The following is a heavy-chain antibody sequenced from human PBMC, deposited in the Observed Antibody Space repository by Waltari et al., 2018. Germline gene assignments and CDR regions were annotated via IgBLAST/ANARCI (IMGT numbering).Heavy chain of an antibody. V-gene: IGHV4-34*01. D-gene: IGHD5-12*01. CDR2: IEDSGTA. CDR3: VRGRRYSRPYFDL. J-gene: IGHJ4*02. CDR1: GESLRGDY. Sequence: QVQLQQWGAGLLKPSETLSLTCGVDGESLRGDYWNCIRQPPGKGLEWIGEIEDSGTAHDNPSLKSRVAMSVDMSKNQISLRLSSVTAADTALYFCVRGRRYSRPYFDLWGQGALVTVSS.